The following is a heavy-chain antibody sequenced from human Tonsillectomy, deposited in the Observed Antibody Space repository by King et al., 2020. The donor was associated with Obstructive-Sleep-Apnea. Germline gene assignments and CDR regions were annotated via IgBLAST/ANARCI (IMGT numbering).Heavy chain of an antibody. CDR1: GFTFDDYA. V-gene: IGHV3-9*01. J-gene: IGHJ4*02. Sequence: QLVQSGGGLVQPGRSLRLSCAASGFTFDDYAMHWVRQAPGKGLEWVSGISWNSGSIGYADSWKGRITISRDNAKNSLYLQMNSLRAEDTALYYCAKDGGDDGFGEPKYYFDYWGQGTLVTVSS. D-gene: IGHD3-10*01. CDR2: ISWNSGSI. CDR3: AKDGGDDGFGEPKYYFDY.